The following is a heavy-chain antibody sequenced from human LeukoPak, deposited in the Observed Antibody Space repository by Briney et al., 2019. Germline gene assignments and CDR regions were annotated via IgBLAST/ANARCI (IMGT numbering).Heavy chain of an antibody. Sequence: PETLSLTCNVSGASIRHYYWSWIRQPAGKGLEWIGRIVPSGSTDYNPSPKSRVTMSVDTSKSQFSLKLNSVTAADTAVYYCAKEGAAPGPDFDYWGQGTLVIVSS. CDR3: AKEGAAPGPDFDY. J-gene: IGHJ4*02. CDR1: GASIRHYY. D-gene: IGHD6-13*01. V-gene: IGHV4-4*07. CDR2: IVPSGST.